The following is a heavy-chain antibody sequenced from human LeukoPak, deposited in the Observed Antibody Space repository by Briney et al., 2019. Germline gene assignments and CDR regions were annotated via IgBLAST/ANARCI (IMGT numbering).Heavy chain of an antibody. Sequence: ASVKVSCKTSGFSFTYLFAGYYIPWVRQAPGQGLEWLGRMNTYSGTTDYAQRFQGRVYMTSDISTTTAYLELIGLRSDDTAVYYCARYARGVLWHLDYWGQGTLVSVSS. CDR2: MNTYSGTT. J-gene: IGHJ4*02. CDR1: GFSFTYLFAGYY. D-gene: IGHD2-8*02. V-gene: IGHV1-2*02. CDR3: ARYARGVLWHLDY.